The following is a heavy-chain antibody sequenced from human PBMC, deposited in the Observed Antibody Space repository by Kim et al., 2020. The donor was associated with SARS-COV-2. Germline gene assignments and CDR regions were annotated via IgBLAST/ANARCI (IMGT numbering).Heavy chain of an antibody. D-gene: IGHD3-22*01. Sequence: GGSLRLSCAASGFTFSSYAMHWVRQAPGKGLEWVAVISYDGSNKYYADSVKGRFTISRDNSKNTLYLQMNSLRAEDTAVYYCAREVDYEQLRRAFDIWG. CDR1: GFTFSSYA. CDR3: AREVDYEQLRRAFDI. V-gene: IGHV3-30-3*01. CDR2: ISYDGSNK. J-gene: IGHJ3*02.